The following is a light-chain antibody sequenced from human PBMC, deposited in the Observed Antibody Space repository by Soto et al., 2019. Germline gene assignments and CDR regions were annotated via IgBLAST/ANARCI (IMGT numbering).Light chain of an antibody. CDR3: SSYTSSSPLEV. J-gene: IGLJ1*01. V-gene: IGLV2-14*01. Sequence: QPVLTQPASVSGSPGQSITISCTGTSSDVGGYNYVSWYQQHPGKAPKLMIYEVSNRPSGVSNRFSGSKSGNTASLTISGLQAEDEADYYCSSYTSSSPLEVFGTGTKLTVL. CDR2: EVS. CDR1: SSDVGGYNY.